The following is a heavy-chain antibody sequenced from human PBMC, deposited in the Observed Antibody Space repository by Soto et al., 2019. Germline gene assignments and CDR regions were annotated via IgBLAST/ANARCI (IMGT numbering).Heavy chain of an antibody. CDR3: ARDPSYDILTGYLNWFDP. V-gene: IGHV3-74*01. Sequence: EVQLVESGGGLVQPGGSLRLSCAASGFTFSSYWMHWVRQAPGKGLVWVSRINSDGSSTSYADSVKGRFTISRDNAKNTLYLQMNSLRAEDTAVYYSARDPSYDILTGYLNWFDPWGQGTLVTVSS. J-gene: IGHJ5*02. CDR1: GFTFSSYW. CDR2: INSDGSST. D-gene: IGHD3-9*01.